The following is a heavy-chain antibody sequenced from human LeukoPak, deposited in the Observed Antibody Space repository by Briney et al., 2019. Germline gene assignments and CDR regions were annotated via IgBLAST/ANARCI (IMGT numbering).Heavy chain of an antibody. CDR2: IKRKTDGGTT. J-gene: IGHJ4*02. D-gene: IGHD7-27*01. V-gene: IGHV3-15*07. Sequence: PGGSLRLPCAASGFTFSSYSMNWVRQAPGKGLEWVGRIKRKTDGGTTDYAAPVKGRFTISRDDSKNTLYLQMNSLKTEDTAVYYCTTGNWGPHWGQGTLVTVSS. CDR3: TTGNWGPH. CDR1: GFTFSSYS.